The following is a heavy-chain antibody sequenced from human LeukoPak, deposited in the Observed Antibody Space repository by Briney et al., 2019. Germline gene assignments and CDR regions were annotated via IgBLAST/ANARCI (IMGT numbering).Heavy chain of an antibody. V-gene: IGHV3-21*01. J-gene: IGHJ4*02. Sequence: GGSLRLSCAASGFSFYGYAMSWVRQAPGKGLEWVSSISSGGRYLYYADSVKGRFTISRDNAKNSLYLQMNSLRAEDTAVYYCARDVRDEYSSGWYPIAYWGQGTLVTVSS. CDR2: ISSGGRYL. D-gene: IGHD6-19*01. CDR1: GFSFYGYA. CDR3: ARDVRDEYSSGWYPIAY.